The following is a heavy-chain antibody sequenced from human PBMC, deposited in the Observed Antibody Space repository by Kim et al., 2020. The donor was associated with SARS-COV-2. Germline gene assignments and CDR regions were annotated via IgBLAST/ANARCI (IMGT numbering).Heavy chain of an antibody. CDR2: LSGSGGST. V-gene: IGHV3-23*01. J-gene: IGHJ6*01. Sequence: GGSLRLSCTASGLTFSSYAMSWVRQAPGKGLEWVSSLSGSGGSTFYADSVKGRFTISRDNSRNTLYLQMNSLRADDTAVYYCAKEATPVVAASGTNYYY. D-gene: IGHD6-13*01. CDR3: AKEATPVVAASGTNYYY. CDR1: GLTFSSYA.